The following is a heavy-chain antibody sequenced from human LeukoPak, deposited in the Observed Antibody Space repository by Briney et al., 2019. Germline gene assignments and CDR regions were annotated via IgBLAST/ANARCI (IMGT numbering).Heavy chain of an antibody. Sequence: GGSLRLSCAASGFTVSSNYMSWVRQAPGKGLEWVSVIYSGGSTYYADSVKGRFTISRDNSKNTLYLQMNSLRAEDTAVYYCAKDYYDSSGYYSYHFDYWGQGTLVTVSS. CDR2: IYSGGST. CDR1: GFTVSSNY. J-gene: IGHJ4*02. D-gene: IGHD3-22*01. CDR3: AKDYYDSSGYYSYHFDY. V-gene: IGHV3-66*02.